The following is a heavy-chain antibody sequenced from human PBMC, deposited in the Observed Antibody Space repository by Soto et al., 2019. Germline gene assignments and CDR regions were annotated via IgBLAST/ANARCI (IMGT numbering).Heavy chain of an antibody. CDR1: GGSISSNY. D-gene: IGHD2-15*01. CDR3: ARDLVVGRCGGPNGMDV. Sequence: LSLTCPVSGGSISSNYWSWIRQPPAKGLGRTGYIYYSGSTNYNPSLKSRVTISVDTSKNQFSLKLSSVTAADTAVYYCARDLVVGRCGGPNGMDVWGQGTTVTVS. CDR2: IYYSGST. V-gene: IGHV4-59*01. J-gene: IGHJ6*02.